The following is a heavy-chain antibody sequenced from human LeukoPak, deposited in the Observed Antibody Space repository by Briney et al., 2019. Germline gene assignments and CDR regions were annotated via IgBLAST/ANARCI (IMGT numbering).Heavy chain of an antibody. V-gene: IGHV3-23*01. J-gene: IGHJ3*02. Sequence: GGSLRLSCAAPGLTFSNYAMNWVRQAPGKGLEWVSSIRGNGGSTYYAASVKGRFIISRDNSKNTLYLQMNGLRAEDTAVYYCAKDLDTTVVLDAFDMWGQGTLVTVSS. CDR3: AKDLDTTVVLDAFDM. D-gene: IGHD4-23*01. CDR2: IRGNGGST. CDR1: GLTFSNYA.